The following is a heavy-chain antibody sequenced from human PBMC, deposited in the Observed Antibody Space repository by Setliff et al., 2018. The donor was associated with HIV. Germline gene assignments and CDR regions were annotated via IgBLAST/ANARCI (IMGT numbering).Heavy chain of an antibody. CDR3: ARFPLLHKNAFDI. CDR2: IFSSGST. D-gene: IGHD2-15*01. V-gene: IGHV4-59*01. Sequence: PSETLSLTCTVSGGSISSYCWNWIRQSPGRGLEWIGFIFSSGSTKYNPSLKSRVTISVDTSRNQFSLNLSSVTAADTAVYYCARFPLLHKNAFDIWGQGTMVTVSS. J-gene: IGHJ3*02. CDR1: GGSISSYC.